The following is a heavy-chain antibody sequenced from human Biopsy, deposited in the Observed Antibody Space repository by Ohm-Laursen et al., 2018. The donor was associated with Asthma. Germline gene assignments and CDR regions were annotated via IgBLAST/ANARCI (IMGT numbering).Heavy chain of an antibody. J-gene: IGHJ4*02. Sequence: SVKVSCKSLGGTFNTYVIGWVRQATGQGLEWMGGINSVFGTTTYPQKFQDRVTITADDSTSTVYMELSSLRSEDTAVYYCARKAGSCISRTCYSLDFWGQGTLVTVPS. CDR2: INSVFGTT. V-gene: IGHV1-69*13. D-gene: IGHD2-2*01. CDR1: GGTFNTYV. CDR3: ARKAGSCISRTCYSLDF.